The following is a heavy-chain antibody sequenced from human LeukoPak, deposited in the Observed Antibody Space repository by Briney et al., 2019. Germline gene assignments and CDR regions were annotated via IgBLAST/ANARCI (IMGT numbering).Heavy chain of an antibody. D-gene: IGHD3-10*01. CDR1: GFTFSDYT. Sequence: GGSLRLSCAASGFTFSDYTMNWVRQAPGKGLEWVSSISSTSTYIYYADSLRGRFTISRDNAKNSLFLQMYSLRAEDTAVYYCAKDSGPTGLDYWGQGTLVTVSS. V-gene: IGHV3-21*01. CDR2: ISSTSTYI. CDR3: AKDSGPTGLDY. J-gene: IGHJ4*02.